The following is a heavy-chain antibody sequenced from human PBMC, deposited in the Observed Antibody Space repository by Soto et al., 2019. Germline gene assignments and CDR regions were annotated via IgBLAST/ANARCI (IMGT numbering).Heavy chain of an antibody. J-gene: IGHJ6*02. CDR1: GYSFTSYW. CDR3: AIHGPAGKYYYYGMDV. Sequence: GESLKISCKGSGYSFTSYWIGWVRQMPGKGLEWMGIIYPGDSDTRYSPSFQGQVTISADKSISTAYLQWSSLKASDTAMYYCAIHGPAGKYYYYGMDVWGQGTTVTVSS. V-gene: IGHV5-51*01. CDR2: IYPGDSDT.